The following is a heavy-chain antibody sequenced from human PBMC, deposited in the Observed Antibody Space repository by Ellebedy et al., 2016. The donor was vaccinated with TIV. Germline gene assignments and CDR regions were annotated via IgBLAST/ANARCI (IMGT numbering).Heavy chain of an antibody. J-gene: IGHJ3*02. V-gene: IGHV1-46*01. CDR3: AREEGELRITMIVVAGDAFDI. CDR1: GYTFTSYY. Sequence: ASVKVSXXASGYTFTSYYMHWVRQAPGQGLEWMGIINPSGGSTSYAQKFQGRVTMTRDTSTSTVYMELSSLRSEDTAVYYCAREEGELRITMIVVAGDAFDIWGQGTMVTVSS. CDR2: INPSGGST. D-gene: IGHD3-22*01.